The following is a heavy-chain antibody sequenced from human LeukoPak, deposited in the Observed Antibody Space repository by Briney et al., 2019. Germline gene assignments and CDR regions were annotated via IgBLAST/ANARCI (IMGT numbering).Heavy chain of an antibody. CDR2: MYYRGTT. D-gene: IGHD2-21*01. CDR1: GGSISSSSYY. CDR3: VREYSRSVVAGSRPDL. J-gene: IGHJ4*02. V-gene: IGHV4-39*02. Sequence: SETLALTCSVSGGSISSSSYYWGWIRQSPGKGLEWIGSMYYRGTTYENSSLKSRVTLSIDTSKNQFSLKLTSVTAADTAVYYCVREYSRSVVAGSRPDLWGQGLLVTVPS.